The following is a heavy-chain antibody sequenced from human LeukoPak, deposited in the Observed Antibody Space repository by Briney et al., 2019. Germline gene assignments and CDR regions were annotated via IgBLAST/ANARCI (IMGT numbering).Heavy chain of an antibody. CDR3: ARVIGFGELSLGH. D-gene: IGHD3-10*01. CDR2: ISTYNGNT. J-gene: IGHJ4*02. Sequence: ASVKVSCKASGYTFTNYGISWVRQAPGQGLEWMGWISTYNGNTNYAQKLQGRVTMTTDTSTSTAYMELSRLRSDDTAVYFCARVIGFGELSLGHWGQGTLVTVSS. V-gene: IGHV1-18*01. CDR1: GYTFTNYG.